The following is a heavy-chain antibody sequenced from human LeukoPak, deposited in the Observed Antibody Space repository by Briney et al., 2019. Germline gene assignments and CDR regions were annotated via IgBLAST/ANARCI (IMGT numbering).Heavy chain of an antibody. J-gene: IGHJ4*02. CDR2: MYYSGST. V-gene: IGHV4-59*01. Sequence: SETLSLTCTVSGGSISSSYWSWIRQPPGKGLEWIGYMYYSGSTNYSPSLKSRVTISADTSKNQFSLKLSSVTAADTAVYYCARGTTVTTKFDYWGQGTLVTVSS. D-gene: IGHD4-17*01. CDR1: GGSISSSY. CDR3: ARGTTVTTKFDY.